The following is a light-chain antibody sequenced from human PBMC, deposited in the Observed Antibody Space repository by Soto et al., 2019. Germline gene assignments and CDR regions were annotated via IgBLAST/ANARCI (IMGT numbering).Light chain of an antibody. CDR3: QQSSKWPRT. CDR2: GAS. CDR1: QYINTR. J-gene: IGKJ1*01. V-gene: IGKV3-15*01. Sequence: EIVWTQSPATLSSFPGGRLTLSCRASQYINTRLAWYQHRPGQPPRLLIYGASTRAAGIPPRFTGSGSGTEFTLTISSLQSEDFAVYYCQQSSKWPRTFGQGTKVDI.